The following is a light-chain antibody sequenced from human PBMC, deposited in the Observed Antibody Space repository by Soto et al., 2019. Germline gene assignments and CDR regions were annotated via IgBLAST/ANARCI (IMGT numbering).Light chain of an antibody. CDR3: CSYAGSYTFEV. J-gene: IGLJ1*01. CDR1: SSDVGSYNL. Sequence: ALTQPASVSGSPGQSITISCTGTSSDVGSYNLVSWYQQHPGKAPKLIISEVSKRPSGVSNRFSGSKSGNTASLTISGLQAEDEADYYCCSYAGSYTFEVFGTGTKLTVL. CDR2: EVS. V-gene: IGLV2-23*02.